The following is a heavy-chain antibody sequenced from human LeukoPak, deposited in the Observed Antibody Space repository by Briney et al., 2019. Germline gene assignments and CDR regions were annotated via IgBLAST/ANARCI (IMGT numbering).Heavy chain of an antibody. J-gene: IGHJ6*03. Sequence: ASVKVSCKASGYTFTSYGISWVRQAPGQGLEWMGWISAYKGNTNYAQKFQDRVTMTTDTSTSTAYMELGSLRSDDTAVYYCAKASSSSLYYYYMDVWGKGTTVTVSS. CDR1: GYTFTSYG. CDR3: AKASSSSLYYYYMDV. CDR2: ISAYKGNT. D-gene: IGHD6-6*01. V-gene: IGHV1-18*01.